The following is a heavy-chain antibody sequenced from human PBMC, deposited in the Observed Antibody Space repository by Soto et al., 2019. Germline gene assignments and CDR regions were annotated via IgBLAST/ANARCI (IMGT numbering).Heavy chain of an antibody. Sequence: QVQLVESGGGVVQPGRSLRLSCAASGFTFSSYGMHWVRQAPGKGLEWVAVISYDGSNTYYADSVKGRFTISRDNSTNTLYLQMNSLRAEDTAVYYCAKGLDDAFDIWGQGTMVTVSS. D-gene: IGHD6-19*01. CDR1: GFTFSSYG. CDR2: ISYDGSNT. V-gene: IGHV3-30*18. J-gene: IGHJ3*02. CDR3: AKGLDDAFDI.